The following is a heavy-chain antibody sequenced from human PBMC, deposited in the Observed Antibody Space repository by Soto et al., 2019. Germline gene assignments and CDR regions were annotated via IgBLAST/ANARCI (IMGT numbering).Heavy chain of an antibody. D-gene: IGHD1-1*01. CDR1: GFTVSSRY. V-gene: IGHV3-53*01. J-gene: IGHJ4*02. Sequence: GGSLSLSCAASGFTVSSRYMGWVRQAPGKGLEWVSVVWRGGTTYHADSVKGRFTVSRDESRNTMYLQMNSLRVGDTAVYYCPKEPISGGDPDPNWGQGTLVTVSS. CDR2: VWRGGTT. CDR3: PKEPISGGDPDPN.